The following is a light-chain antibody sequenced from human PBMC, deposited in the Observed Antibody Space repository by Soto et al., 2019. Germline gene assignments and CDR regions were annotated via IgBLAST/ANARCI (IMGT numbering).Light chain of an antibody. Sequence: EIVMTQSRPTLSVSPGGRSTLPCRASQSISDTLAWYQQKTGQAPRIIIYGASTRAPGFPARFSGSGYGTDFNLTISSLQSEDFAVYYCQQYNNWPWTFGQGTKVDIK. CDR1: QSISDT. CDR2: GAS. V-gene: IGKV3-15*01. J-gene: IGKJ1*01. CDR3: QQYNNWPWT.